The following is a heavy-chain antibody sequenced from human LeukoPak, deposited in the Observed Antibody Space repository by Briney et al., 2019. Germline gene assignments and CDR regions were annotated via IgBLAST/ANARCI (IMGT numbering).Heavy chain of an antibody. D-gene: IGHD3-9*01. CDR2: IYYSGST. CDR1: GGSISRYY. V-gene: IGHV4-59*08. CDR3: ARHSPILHYDILTGYHLDY. J-gene: IGHJ4*02. Sequence: SETLSLTCTVSGGSISRYYWSWIRQPPGKGLEWIGYIYYSGSTNYNPSLKSRVTISVDTSKNHFSLKLSSVTAADTAVYYCARHSPILHYDILTGYHLDYWGQGTLVTDSS.